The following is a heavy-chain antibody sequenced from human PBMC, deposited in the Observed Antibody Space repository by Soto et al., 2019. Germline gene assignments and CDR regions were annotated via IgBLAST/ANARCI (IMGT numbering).Heavy chain of an antibody. J-gene: IGHJ5*02. CDR2: ISGSGGST. Sequence: PGGSLRLACAAPGFTFSSYAMRWVRQAPGKGLEWVSAISGSGGSTYYADSVKGRFTTSRDNSKNTLYLQMNSLRAEDTAAYYCAKGRTSFDPWGQGTLVTVSS. D-gene: IGHD1-1*01. V-gene: IGHV3-23*01. CDR1: GFTFSSYA. CDR3: AKGRTSFDP.